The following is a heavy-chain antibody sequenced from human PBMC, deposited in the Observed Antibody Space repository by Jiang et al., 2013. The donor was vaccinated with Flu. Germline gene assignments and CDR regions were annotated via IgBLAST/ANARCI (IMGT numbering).Heavy chain of an antibody. D-gene: IGHD3-22*01. CDR2: STLAMVT. Sequence: RQAPDKGLSGWDGSTLAMVTQNNSQKFQGRVTITRDTSASTAYMELSSLRSEDTAVYYCAREDSSGHFDYWGQGTLVTVSS. J-gene: IGHJ4*02. CDR3: AREDSSGHFDY. V-gene: IGHV1-3*01.